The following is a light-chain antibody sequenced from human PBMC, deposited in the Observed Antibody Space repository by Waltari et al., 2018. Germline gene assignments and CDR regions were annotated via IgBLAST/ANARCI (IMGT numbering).Light chain of an antibody. J-gene: IGLJ2*01. V-gene: IGLV1-51*02. CDR1: EPNSGYHF. CDR3: GSWDSSLSLV. CDR2: ENN. Sequence: QSVLTHPPSLSAAAGQRVTITYSGSEPNSGYHFLPGHQQFPGTAPKLLIYENNKRPSGIPDRFSGSKSGTSGTLGITGVQTGDEADYYCGSWDSSLSLVFGGGTKLSVL.